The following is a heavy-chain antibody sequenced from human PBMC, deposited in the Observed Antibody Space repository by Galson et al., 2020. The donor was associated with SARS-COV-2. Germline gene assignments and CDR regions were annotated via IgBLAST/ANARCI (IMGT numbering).Heavy chain of an antibody. V-gene: IGHV3-23*01. J-gene: IGHJ3*02. Sequence: GESLKISCAASGFNYNQSAMSWVRQAPGKGLEWVSSFSSNGVNTYYADSAKGRFTIARDNSRNTLYLQMSSLRVDDTAVYYCAKRGDYGGFDTWGQGTMVTVSS. D-gene: IGHD4-17*01. CDR2: FSSNGVNT. CDR1: GFNYNQSA. CDR3: AKRGDYGGFDT.